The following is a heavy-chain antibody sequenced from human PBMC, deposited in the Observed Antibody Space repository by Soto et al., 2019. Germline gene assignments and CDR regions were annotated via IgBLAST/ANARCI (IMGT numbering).Heavy chain of an antibody. CDR2: INHSGST. J-gene: IGHJ4*02. Sequence: SETLSLTCAVYGGSFSGYYWSWIRQPPGKGLEWIGEINHSGSTNYNPSLKSRVTISVDTSKNQFSLKLSSVTAADTAVYYCARGMIMKDWGQGTLVTV. D-gene: IGHD3-22*01. CDR1: GGSFSGYY. V-gene: IGHV4-34*01. CDR3: ARGMIMKD.